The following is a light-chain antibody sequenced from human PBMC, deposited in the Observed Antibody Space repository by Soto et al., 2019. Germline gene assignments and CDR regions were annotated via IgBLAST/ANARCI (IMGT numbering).Light chain of an antibody. CDR1: SSDVGGYNP. CDR2: DVS. J-gene: IGLJ1*01. V-gene: IGLV2-14*01. CDR3: SSYTSSSTLV. Sequence: QSVLTQPASVSGSPGQSITISCTGTSSDVGGYNPVSWYQQHPGKAPKLMIYDVSNRPSGVSNRFSGSKSGNTASLTISGLQAEDEADYYCSSYTSSSTLVFGTGIKVTVL.